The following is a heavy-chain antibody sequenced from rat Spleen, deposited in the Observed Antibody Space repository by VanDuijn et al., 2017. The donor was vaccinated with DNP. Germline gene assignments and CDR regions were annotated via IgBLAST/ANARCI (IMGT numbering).Heavy chain of an antibody. J-gene: IGHJ2*01. Sequence: EVQLVESGGGFVQPGRSLKLSCAASGFTFNNYGMAWVRQAPTKGLEWVASISTSGGSTYYRDSVKGRFTISRDNAKSTLYLQMNSLRSEDMATYYCIRWNSGHFDYWGQGVMVTVSS. CDR1: GFTFNNYG. D-gene: IGHD4-3*01. CDR3: IRWNSGHFDY. CDR2: ISTSGGST. V-gene: IGHV5S13*01.